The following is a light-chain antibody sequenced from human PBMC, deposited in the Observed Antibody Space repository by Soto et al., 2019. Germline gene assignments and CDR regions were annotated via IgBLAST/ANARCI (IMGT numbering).Light chain of an antibody. CDR2: DDS. Sequence: SYELTQPPAVSVARGQRARITCGGNNIGSENVQWYQHYPGQAPVLVVYDDSDRPSGIPERFSGSKSGNTATLTISRVEAADEADYHCQVWASTGEPVVFGGGTKLTVL. CDR3: QVWASTGEPVV. CDR1: NIGSEN. V-gene: IGLV3-21*02. J-gene: IGLJ2*01.